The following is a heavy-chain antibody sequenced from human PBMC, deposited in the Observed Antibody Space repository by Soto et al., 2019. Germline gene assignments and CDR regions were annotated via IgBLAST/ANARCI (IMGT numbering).Heavy chain of an antibody. CDR1: GFTFSSYA. CDR3: ARDPALPTVRIEYYFDY. J-gene: IGHJ4*02. D-gene: IGHD4-17*01. CDR2: ISYDGSNK. Sequence: GGSLRLSCAASGFTFSSYAMHWVRQAPGKGLEWVAVISYDGSNKYYADSVKGRFTISRDNSKNTLYLQMNSLRAEDTAVYYCARDPALPTVRIEYYFDYWGQGTLVTVSS. V-gene: IGHV3-30-3*01.